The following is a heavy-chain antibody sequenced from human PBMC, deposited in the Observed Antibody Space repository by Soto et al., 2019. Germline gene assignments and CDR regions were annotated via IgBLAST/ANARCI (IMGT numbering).Heavy chain of an antibody. CDR2: IYYSGST. V-gene: IGHV4-59*01. Sequence: LSLTCTVSGGSISSYYWSWIRQPPGKGLEWIGYIYYSGSTNYNPSLKSRVTISVDTSKNQFSLKLSSVTAADTAVYYCARTLEYGHMGVWGNGTSVTVSS. CDR3: ARTLEYGHMGV. J-gene: IGHJ6*03. D-gene: IGHD4-17*01. CDR1: GGSISSYY.